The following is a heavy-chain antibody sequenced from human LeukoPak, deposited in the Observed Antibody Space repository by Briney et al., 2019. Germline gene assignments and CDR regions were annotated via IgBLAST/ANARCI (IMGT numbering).Heavy chain of an antibody. CDR2: IIPIFGTA. CDR3: ARSQLGYCSSASCYNYYYYGMDV. V-gene: IGHV1-69*01. J-gene: IGHJ6*02. D-gene: IGHD2-2*02. Sequence: KFSCKASGYTFTSYDINWVRQATGQGLEWMGGIIPIFGTANYAQKFQGRVTITADESTSTAYMELSSLRSEDTAVYYCARSQLGYCSSASCYNYYYYGMDVWGQGTTVTVSS. CDR1: GYTFTSYD.